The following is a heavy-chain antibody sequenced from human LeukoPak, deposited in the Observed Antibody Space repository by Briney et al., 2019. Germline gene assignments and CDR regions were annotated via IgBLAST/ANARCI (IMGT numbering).Heavy chain of an antibody. CDR1: GFAFDDYA. J-gene: IGHJ4*02. D-gene: IGHD3-3*01. Sequence: AGGSLRLSCAASGFAFDDYAMHWVRQAPGKGLEWVSGITWNSGSIGYADSVKGRFTISRDNAKNSLYLQMNSLRAEDTALYYCAKGVSITTDPIDYWGQGTLVTVSS. CDR3: AKGVSITTDPIDY. CDR2: ITWNSGSI. V-gene: IGHV3-9*01.